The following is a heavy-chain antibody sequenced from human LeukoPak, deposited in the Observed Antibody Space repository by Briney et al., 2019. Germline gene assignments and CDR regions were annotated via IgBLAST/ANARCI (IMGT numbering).Heavy chain of an antibody. CDR1: GYTFTNYD. CDR2: VNPNSGYT. V-gene: IGHV1-8*01. Sequence: ASVKVSCKASGYTFTNYDINWVRQAPRQGREWMGWVNPNSGYTGSVQKFQGRVTMTRDSYITTAYMELSSLRSDDTAVYYCVRGNSHYGMDVWGQGTTVTVS. CDR3: VRGNSHYGMDV. J-gene: IGHJ6*02. D-gene: IGHD4-23*01.